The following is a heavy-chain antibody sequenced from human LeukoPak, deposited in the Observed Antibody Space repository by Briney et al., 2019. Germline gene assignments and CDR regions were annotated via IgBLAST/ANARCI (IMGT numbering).Heavy chain of an antibody. CDR3: ASWMVRGAGAFDI. CDR1: GFTFSSYS. CDR2: ISSSSSYI. Sequence: PGGSLRLSCAASGFTFSSYSMNWVRQAPGKGLEWVSSISSSSSYIYYADSVEGRFTISRDNAKNSLYLQMNSLRAEDTAVYYCASWMVRGAGAFDIWGQGTMVTVSS. J-gene: IGHJ3*02. D-gene: IGHD3-10*01. V-gene: IGHV3-21*01.